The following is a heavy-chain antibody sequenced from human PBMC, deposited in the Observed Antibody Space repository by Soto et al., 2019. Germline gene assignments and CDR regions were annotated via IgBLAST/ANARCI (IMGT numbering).Heavy chain of an antibody. V-gene: IGHV3-53*05. Sequence: PGGSLRLSCAASGFSVSSSHMIWVRQDPGKGLEWVSVIYSGGATYYAVSVKGRFTISRDRSKNTLYLQMSSLRAEDTAVYYCVKDRRYYGAGSYPSLDYWGQGTLVTVSS. J-gene: IGHJ4*02. CDR3: VKDRRYYGAGSYPSLDY. D-gene: IGHD3-10*01. CDR2: IYSGGAT. CDR1: GFSVSSSH.